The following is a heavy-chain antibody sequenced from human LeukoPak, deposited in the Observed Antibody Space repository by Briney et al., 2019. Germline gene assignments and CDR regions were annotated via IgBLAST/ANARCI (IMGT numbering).Heavy chain of an antibody. D-gene: IGHD3-22*01. CDR1: GGSFSGYY. CDR3: ARGRFTMIVPYDY. V-gene: IGHV4-34*01. CDR2: INHSGST. Sequence: ETLSLTCAVYGGSFSGYYWSWIRQPPGKGLEWIGEINHSGSTNYNPSLKSRVTISVDTSKNQFSLKLGSVTAADTAVYYCARGRFTMIVPYDYWGQGTLVTVSS. J-gene: IGHJ4*02.